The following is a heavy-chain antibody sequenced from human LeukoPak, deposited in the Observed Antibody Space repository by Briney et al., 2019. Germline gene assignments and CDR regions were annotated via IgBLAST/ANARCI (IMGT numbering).Heavy chain of an antibody. CDR2: IYYSGST. Sequence: SETLSLTCTVSGGSISSYYWSWIRQPPGKGLECIGYIYYSGSTNYNPSLKSRVTISVDTSKNQFSLKLSSVTAADTAVYYCARGSPYCSGGSCKITHFDYWGQGTLVTVSS. CDR3: ARGSPYCSGGSCKITHFDY. V-gene: IGHV4-59*12. D-gene: IGHD2-15*01. J-gene: IGHJ4*02. CDR1: GGSISSYY.